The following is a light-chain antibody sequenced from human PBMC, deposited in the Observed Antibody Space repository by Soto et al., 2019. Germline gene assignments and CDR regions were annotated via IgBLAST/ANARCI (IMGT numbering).Light chain of an antibody. V-gene: IGLV2-14*01. CDR1: SSDVGGYNY. CDR2: DVS. Sequence: QSALTQPASVSGSPGQSITISCTGTSSDVGGYNYVSWYQQHPGKAPKLMIYDVSNRPSGVSNRFSGSKSGNTASLTISGRQAEDEADYYCSSYTSSSTLPFGTGTKVTVL. J-gene: IGLJ1*01. CDR3: SSYTSSSTLP.